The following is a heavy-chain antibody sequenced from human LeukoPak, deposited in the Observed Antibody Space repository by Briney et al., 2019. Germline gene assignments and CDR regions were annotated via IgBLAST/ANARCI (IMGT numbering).Heavy chain of an antibody. V-gene: IGHV4-4*02. CDR3: AREVGGDFDALDY. Sequence: PSETLSPTCAVSGVSISSGNWWSWVRQPPGKGLQWIGEVFHSGSTNYNPSLKSRVTISVDNSKNQLSLTLTSVTAADTAVYYCAREVGGDFDALDYWGQGTLVTVSS. CDR1: GVSISSGNW. J-gene: IGHJ4*02. CDR2: VFHSGST. D-gene: IGHD4-17*01.